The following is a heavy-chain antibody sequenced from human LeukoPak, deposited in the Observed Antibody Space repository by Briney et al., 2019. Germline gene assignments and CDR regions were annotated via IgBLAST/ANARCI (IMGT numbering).Heavy chain of an antibody. Sequence: PSHTLSLTFTVAGGSVSSYYCSWIRQPPGKGLEWIGYIYYSGSTNYNPSLKSRVTISVDTSKNQFSLKLSSVTAADTAVYYCARGGTGDWFDPWGQGTLVTVSS. CDR1: GGSVSSYY. J-gene: IGHJ5*02. V-gene: IGHV4-59*02. CDR2: IYYSGST. D-gene: IGHD2-8*02. CDR3: ARGGTGDWFDP.